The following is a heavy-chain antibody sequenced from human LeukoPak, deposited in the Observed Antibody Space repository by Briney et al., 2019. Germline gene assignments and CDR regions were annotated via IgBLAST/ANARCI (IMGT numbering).Heavy chain of an antibody. CDR3: ARARGYST. Sequence: GASVKVSCKASGYTFTDYYIHWVRQAPGQGLEWMGWIDTKRGGTNYAQKFQGRVTMTRDTSISTAYMDLSRLRSDDTAVYYCARARGYSTWGQGSLVTVPA. CDR1: GYTFTDYY. J-gene: IGHJ5*02. D-gene: IGHD6-13*01. CDR2: IDTKRGGT. V-gene: IGHV1-2*02.